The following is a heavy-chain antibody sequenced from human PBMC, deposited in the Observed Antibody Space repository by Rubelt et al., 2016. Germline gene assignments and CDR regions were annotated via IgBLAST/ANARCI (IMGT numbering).Heavy chain of an antibody. CDR3: ARGDYSNYPSGWLPSL. V-gene: IGHV4-39*07. CDR1: GGSISSSSYY. J-gene: IGHJ6*02. CDR2: IYHSGST. D-gene: IGHD4-11*01. Sequence: QLQLQESGPGLVKPSETLSLTCTVSGGSISSSSYYWGWIRQPPGKGLEWIGEIYHSGSTNYNPSLNGRVTISVDKSKNQFSLKLSSVTAADTAVYYCARGDYSNYPSGWLPSLWGQGTTVTVSS.